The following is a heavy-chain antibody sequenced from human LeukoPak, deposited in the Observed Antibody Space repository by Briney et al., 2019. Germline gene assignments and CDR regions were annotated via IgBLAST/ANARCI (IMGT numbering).Heavy chain of an antibody. Sequence: SETLSLTCTVSGGSIRSSYYYWGWIRQPPGKGLEWIGSIYDSGSTYYNPSLKSRVTISVDTSKTQFSLKLNSVTAADTAVYYCAKGPLRGTAAAIDYWGQGTLVTVSS. CDR2: IYDSGST. CDR1: GGSIRSSYYY. CDR3: AKGPLRGTAAAIDY. D-gene: IGHD2-2*01. V-gene: IGHV4-39*01. J-gene: IGHJ4*02.